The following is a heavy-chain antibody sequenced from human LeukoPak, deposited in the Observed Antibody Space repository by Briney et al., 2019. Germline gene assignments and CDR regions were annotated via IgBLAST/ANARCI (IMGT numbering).Heavy chain of an antibody. CDR2: INHSGST. D-gene: IGHD3-10*01. V-gene: IGHV4-39*07. Sequence: SETLSLTCTVSGGSISSSYYYWSWIRQPPGKGLEWIGEINHSGSTNYNPSLKSRVTISVDTSKNQFSLKLSSVTAADTAVYYCARGREGYYYGSGSYSSLDYWGQGTLVTVSS. CDR1: GGSISSSYYY. J-gene: IGHJ4*02. CDR3: ARGREGYYYGSGSYSSLDY.